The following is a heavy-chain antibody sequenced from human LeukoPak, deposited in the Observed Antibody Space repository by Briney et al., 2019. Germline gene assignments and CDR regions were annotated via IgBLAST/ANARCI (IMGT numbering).Heavy chain of an antibody. CDR3: ARDWHISHLWSGYVY. J-gene: IGHJ4*02. Sequence: ASVKVSCKASGYTFTSSYMHWVRQAPGQGLEWMGIINPSGGSTTYAQKFQGRVTMTRDTSTSTVYMQLSSLRSEDTAVYYCARDWHISHLWSGYVYWGQGTLVTVSS. V-gene: IGHV1-46*01. D-gene: IGHD3-3*01. CDR1: GYTFTSSY. CDR2: INPSGGST.